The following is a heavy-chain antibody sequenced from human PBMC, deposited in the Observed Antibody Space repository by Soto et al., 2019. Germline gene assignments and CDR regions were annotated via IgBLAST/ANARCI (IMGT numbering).Heavy chain of an antibody. V-gene: IGHV3-13*05. CDR2: IGAARDP. D-gene: IGHD2-2*02. CDR3: ARAYTGRLPRRADYYYAMDV. J-gene: IGHJ6*02. CDR1: GFTFSNFD. Sequence: GESLKISCASSGFTFSNFDMHWVRQVPGKGLEWVSAIGAARDPYYLGSVKGRFTISRENAKNSVYLQMNDLRAGDSAVYYCARAYTGRLPRRADYYYAMDVWGQGTTVTVSS.